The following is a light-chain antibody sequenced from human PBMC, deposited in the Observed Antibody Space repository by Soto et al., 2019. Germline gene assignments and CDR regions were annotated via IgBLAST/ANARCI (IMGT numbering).Light chain of an antibody. Sequence: IVLTQSPATLSVSPWERATLSCRASQSVRSNVAWYQQKPGQAPRLLIYGASNRATGIPDRFSGSGSGTDVTLTISRLETEDFAVYYCQQYNNWPLTFGGGTKVDI. J-gene: IGKJ4*01. CDR3: QQYNNWPLT. V-gene: IGKV3D-15*01. CDR2: GAS. CDR1: QSVRSN.